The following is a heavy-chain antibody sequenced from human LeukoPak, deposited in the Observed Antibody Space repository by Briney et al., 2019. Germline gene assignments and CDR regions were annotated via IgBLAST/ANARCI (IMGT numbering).Heavy chain of an antibody. CDR2: INHSGST. D-gene: IGHD2-15*01. J-gene: IGHJ5*02. Sequence: PSETLSLTCAVYGGSFSGYYWSWIRQPPGKGLEWIGEINHSGSTNYNPSLKSRVTISVDTSKNQFSLKLSSVTAADTAVYYCARGHEVWDIVVVVAATISNWFDPWGQGTLVTVSS. CDR3: ARGHEVWDIVVVVAATISNWFDP. V-gene: IGHV4-34*01. CDR1: GGSFSGYY.